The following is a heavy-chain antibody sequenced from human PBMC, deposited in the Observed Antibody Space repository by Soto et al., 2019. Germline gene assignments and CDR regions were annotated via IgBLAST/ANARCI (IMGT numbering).Heavy chain of an antibody. CDR1: GYSFTPYW. D-gene: IGHD3-22*01. CDR2: IYPSDSDT. CDR3: ARMPLDISGYYIAFDI. Sequence: GESLKISCKGSGYSFTPYWIGWVRLMPGKGLEWMGIIYPSDSDTRYSPSFQGQITISADKSISTAYLQWSSLKASDTAMYYCARMPLDISGYYIAFDIWGQGTMVTVSS. V-gene: IGHV5-51*01. J-gene: IGHJ3*02.